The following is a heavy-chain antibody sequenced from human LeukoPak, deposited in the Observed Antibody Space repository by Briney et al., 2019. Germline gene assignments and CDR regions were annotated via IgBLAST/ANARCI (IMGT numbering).Heavy chain of an antibody. CDR1: GFTFSSYG. CDR2: IWYDGSNK. D-gene: IGHD6-19*01. V-gene: IGHV3-33*01. CDR3: ARDSSGWYGGYFDY. J-gene: IGHJ4*02. Sequence: PGGSLRLSCAASGFTFSSYGMHWVRQAPGKGLEWVAVIWYDGSNKYYADSVKGRFTISRDNSKNTLYLQMNSLRAEDTAVYYCARDSSGWYGGYFDYWGQGTLVTVSS.